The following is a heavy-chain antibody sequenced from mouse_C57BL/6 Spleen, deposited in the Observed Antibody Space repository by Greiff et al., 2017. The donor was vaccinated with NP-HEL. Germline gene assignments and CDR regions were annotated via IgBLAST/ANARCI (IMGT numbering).Heavy chain of an antibody. CDR1: GFSLTSYG. J-gene: IGHJ3*01. D-gene: IGHD4-1*01. V-gene: IGHV2-2*01. CDR2: IWSGGST. CDR3: ARATGAY. Sequence: QVQLKQSGPGLVQPSQSLSITCTVSGFSLTSYGVHWVRQSPGKGLEWLGVIWSGGSTDYNAALISRLSISKDNTKSQVFFKMNRLQADDTAIYYCARATGAYWGQGTLVTVSA.